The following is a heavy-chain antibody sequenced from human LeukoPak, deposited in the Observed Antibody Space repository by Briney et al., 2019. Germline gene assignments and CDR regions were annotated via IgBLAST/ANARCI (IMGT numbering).Heavy chain of an antibody. V-gene: IGHV4-34*01. D-gene: IGHD4-17*01. CDR1: GGSFSGYY. J-gene: IGHJ3*02. CDR3: AREADFGEDDSAFDI. CDR2: INHSRST. Sequence: SETLSLTCAVYGGSFSGYYWSWIRQPPGKGLEWIGEINHSRSTNYNPSLKSRVSISVDSSKKKFSLKLNSVTAADTAVYYCAREADFGEDDSAFDIWGQGTMVSVSS.